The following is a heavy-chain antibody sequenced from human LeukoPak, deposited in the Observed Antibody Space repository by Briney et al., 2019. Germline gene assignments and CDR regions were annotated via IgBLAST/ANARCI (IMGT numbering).Heavy chain of an antibody. V-gene: IGHV4-34*01. D-gene: IGHD6-6*01. CDR2: INHSGST. CDR3: ARVGGLYSSSSHWFDP. J-gene: IGHJ5*02. Sequence: SETLSLTCAVYGGSFSGYYWSWIRQPPGKGLEWIGEINHSGSTNYNPSLKSRVTISVDTSKNQFSLKLSSVTAADTAVYYCARVGGLYSSSSHWFDPWGQGTLVTVSS. CDR1: GGSFSGYY.